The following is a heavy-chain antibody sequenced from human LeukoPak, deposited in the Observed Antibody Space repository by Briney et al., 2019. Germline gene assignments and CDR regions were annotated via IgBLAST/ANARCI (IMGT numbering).Heavy chain of an antibody. CDR3: AKEAGEYNWNDAYYFDY. V-gene: IGHV3-30*02. CDR2: IRYDGSNK. CDR1: GFTFSSYG. D-gene: IGHD1-1*01. J-gene: IGHJ4*02. Sequence: GGSLRLSCAASGFTFSSYGMHWVRQAPGKGLEWAAFIRYDGSNKYYADSVKGRFTISRDNSKNTLYLQMNSLRAEDTAVYYCAKEAGEYNWNDAYYFDYWGQGTLVTVSS.